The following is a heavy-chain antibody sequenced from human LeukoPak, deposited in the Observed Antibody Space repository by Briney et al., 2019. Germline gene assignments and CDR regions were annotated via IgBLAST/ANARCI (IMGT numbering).Heavy chain of an antibody. D-gene: IGHD1-26*01. CDR3: AREKERDYYYMDV. V-gene: IGHV3-48*01. Sequence: SGGSLRLSCAASGFTFSSYSMNWVRQAPGKGLEWVSYISSSSSTIYYADSVKGRFTISRDNAKSSLYLQMNSLRAEDTAVYYCAREKERDYYYMDVWGKGPRSPSP. CDR1: GFTFSSYS. CDR2: ISSSSSTI. J-gene: IGHJ6*03.